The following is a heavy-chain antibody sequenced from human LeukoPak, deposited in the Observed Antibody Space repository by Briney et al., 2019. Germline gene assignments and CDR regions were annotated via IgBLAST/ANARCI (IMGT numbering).Heavy chain of an antibody. Sequence: PGGSLRLSCAVSGFIFSNYAMSWVRQAPGKGLEWVSSIFPSGGEIHYADSVRGRFTISRDNSKSTLSLQMNSLRAEDTAIYYCATYRQVLLPFESWGQGTLVTVSS. D-gene: IGHD2-8*02. V-gene: IGHV3-23*01. J-gene: IGHJ4*02. CDR2: IFPSGGEI. CDR3: ATYRQVLLPFES. CDR1: GFIFSNYA.